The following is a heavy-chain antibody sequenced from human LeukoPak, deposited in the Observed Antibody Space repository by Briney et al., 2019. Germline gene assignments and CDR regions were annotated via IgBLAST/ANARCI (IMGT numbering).Heavy chain of an antibody. CDR2: IYTSGST. CDR1: GGSISSGDYY. CDR3: ARDLTIVEDWFDP. J-gene: IGHJ5*02. V-gene: IGHV4-61*02. Sequence: SETLSLTCTVSGGSISSGDYYWSWIRQPPGKGLEWIGRIYTSGSTNYNPSLKSRVTMSVDTSKSQFSLKLSSVTAADTAVYYRARDLTIVEDWFDPWGQGTLVTVSS. D-gene: IGHD3-22*01.